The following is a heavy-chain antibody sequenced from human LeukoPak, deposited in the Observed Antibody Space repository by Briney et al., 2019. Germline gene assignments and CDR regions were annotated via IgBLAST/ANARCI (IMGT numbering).Heavy chain of an antibody. CDR2: FDPEDGET. CDR1: GYTLTELS. V-gene: IGHV1-24*01. CDR3: ATRNPIDSSGYYFGH. Sequence: GASAKVSCKVSGYTLTELSMHWVRQAPGKGLEWMGGFDPEDGETIYAQKFQGRVTMTEDTFTDTAYMELSSLRSEDTAVYYCATRNPIDSSGYYFGHWGQGTLVTVSS. J-gene: IGHJ4*02. D-gene: IGHD3-22*01.